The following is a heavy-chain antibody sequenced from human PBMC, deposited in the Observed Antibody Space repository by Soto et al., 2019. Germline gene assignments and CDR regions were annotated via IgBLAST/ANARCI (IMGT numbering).Heavy chain of an antibody. CDR2: MNPHSGNT. J-gene: IGHJ3*02. CDR1: GYTFTSYD. V-gene: IGHV1-8*01. CDR3: ARGNGDYVSGAFDT. Sequence: QEQLVQSGAEVKKPGASVKVSCKASGYTFTSYDINWVRQATGQGLEWMGWMNPHSGNTGHAQRFQGRVTMTRNPSISTAYMELSSLRSEDTAVYYCARGNGDYVSGAFDTWGQGTMVTVSS. D-gene: IGHD4-17*01.